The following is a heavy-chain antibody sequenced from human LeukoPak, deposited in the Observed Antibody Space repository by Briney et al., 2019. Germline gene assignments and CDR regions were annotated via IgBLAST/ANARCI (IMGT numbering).Heavy chain of an antibody. D-gene: IGHD3-22*01. J-gene: IGHJ4*02. CDR2: INHSGST. CDR1: GGSFSGYY. Sequence: SETLSLTCAVYGGSFSGYYWSWIRQPPAKGLEWIGEINHSGSTNYNPSLKSRVTISVDTSKNQFSLKLSSVTAADTAVYYCARPRRYYYDSSGYYFDYWGQGTLVTVSS. CDR3: ARPRRYYYDSSGYYFDY. V-gene: IGHV4-34*01.